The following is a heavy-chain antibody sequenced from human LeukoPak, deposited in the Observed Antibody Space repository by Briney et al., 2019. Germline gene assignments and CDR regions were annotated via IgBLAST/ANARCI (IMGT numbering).Heavy chain of an antibody. Sequence: EGSLRLSCAVSGFTFSAYGMHWVRQAPGKGLEWVAVIWYDDSKKYYADSVKGRFTISRDNSKNTLYLQMNSLRAEDTAVYYCARRQQLIKTDWGQGTLVTVSS. V-gene: IGHV3-33*01. CDR2: IWYDDSKK. D-gene: IGHD6-13*01. CDR3: ARRQQLIKTD. CDR1: GFTFSAYG. J-gene: IGHJ4*02.